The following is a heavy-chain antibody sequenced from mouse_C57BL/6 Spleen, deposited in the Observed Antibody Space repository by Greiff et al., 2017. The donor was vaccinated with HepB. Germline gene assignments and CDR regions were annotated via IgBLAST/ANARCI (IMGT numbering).Heavy chain of an antibody. D-gene: IGHD2-3*01. V-gene: IGHV14-1*01. CDR1: GFNIKDYY. CDR3: TTGVYDGSYFDY. CDR2: IDPEDGDT. J-gene: IGHJ2*01. Sequence: EVQLQQSGAELVSPGASVKLSCTASGFNIKDYYMHWVKQRPEQGLEWIGRIDPEDGDTEYPHKVKGKGTMTADKSSNTPYLQLSSLTSEDTAVYYCTTGVYDGSYFDYWGQGTTLTVSS.